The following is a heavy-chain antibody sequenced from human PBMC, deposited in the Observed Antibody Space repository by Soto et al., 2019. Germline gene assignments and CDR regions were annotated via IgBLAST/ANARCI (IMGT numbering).Heavy chain of an antibody. CDR1: GGTFNSYA. CDR3: ARTLYGDNVDY. CDR2: IIPIFGTA. Sequence: ASVKVSCKASGGTFNSYAISWVRQVPGQGLEWMGGIIPIFGTADYAQKFQGRVTMTRNTSISTAYMELSSLRSEDTAVYYCARTLYGDNVDYWGQGTLVTVSS. V-gene: IGHV1-69*05. D-gene: IGHD4-17*01. J-gene: IGHJ4*02.